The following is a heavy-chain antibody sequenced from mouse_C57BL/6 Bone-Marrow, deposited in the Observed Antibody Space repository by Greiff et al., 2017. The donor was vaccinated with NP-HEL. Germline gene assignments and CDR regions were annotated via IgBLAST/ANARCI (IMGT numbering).Heavy chain of an antibody. D-gene: IGHD3-2*02. V-gene: IGHV1-76*01. Sequence: QVQLQPSGAELVRPGASVKLSCKASGYTFTDYYINWVKQRPGQGLEWIARIYPGSGNTYYNEKFKGKATLTAEKSSCTAYMQLSSLTSEDSAVYFCARETAQAFLGGWGQGTTLTVAS. CDR2: IYPGSGNT. CDR3: ARETAQAFLGG. J-gene: IGHJ2*01. CDR1: GYTFTDYY.